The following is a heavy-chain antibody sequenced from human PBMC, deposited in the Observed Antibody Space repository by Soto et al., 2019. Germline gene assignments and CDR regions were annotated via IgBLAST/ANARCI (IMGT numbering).Heavy chain of an antibody. J-gene: IGHJ6*02. CDR1: GFTFSKFG. CDR3: AKDSDQLLFDYYYYGMDV. Sequence: QVQLVESGGGVVQPGGSLRLSCEASGFTFSKFGIHWVRQAPGKGLEWVAVVSYDGSFKYYADSVKGRFTISRDNSKNTLYIQMNRLRPEDTALYYCAKDSDQLLFDYYYYGMDVWGQGTTVTVSS. D-gene: IGHD2-2*01. CDR2: VSYDGSFK. V-gene: IGHV3-30*18.